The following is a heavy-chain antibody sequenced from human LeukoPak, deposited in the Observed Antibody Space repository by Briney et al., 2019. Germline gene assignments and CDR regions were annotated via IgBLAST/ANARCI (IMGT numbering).Heavy chain of an antibody. J-gene: IGHJ4*02. Sequence: PSETLSLTCAVYGGSFSGYYWSWIRQPLGKGLEWIGEINHSGSTNYNPSLKSRVTISVDTSKNQFSLKLSSVTAADTAVYYCARGGNIGYYYYAPLDYWGQGTLVTVSS. CDR2: INHSGST. D-gene: IGHD3-22*01. CDR3: ARGGNIGYYYYAPLDY. V-gene: IGHV4-34*01. CDR1: GGSFSGYY.